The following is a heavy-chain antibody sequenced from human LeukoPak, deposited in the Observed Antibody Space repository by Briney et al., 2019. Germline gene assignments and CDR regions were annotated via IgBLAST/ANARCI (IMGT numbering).Heavy chain of an antibody. CDR3: ALARGGYYYVGFDY. Sequence: SVKVSCXASGGTFSSYAISWVRQAPGQGLEWMGGIIPIFGTANYAQKFQGRVTITTDESTSTAYMELSSLRSEDTAVYYCALARGGYYYVGFDYWGQGTLVTVSS. V-gene: IGHV1-69*05. CDR2: IIPIFGTA. D-gene: IGHD3-22*01. J-gene: IGHJ4*02. CDR1: GGTFSSYA.